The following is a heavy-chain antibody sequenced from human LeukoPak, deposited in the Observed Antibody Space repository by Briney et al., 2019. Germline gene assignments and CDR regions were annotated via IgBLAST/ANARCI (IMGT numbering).Heavy chain of an antibody. J-gene: IGHJ4*02. Sequence: SETLSLTCAVYGGSFSGYYWSWIRQPPGKGLEWLGEINHSGSTNYNPSLKSRVTISVDTSKNQFSLKLSSVTAADTAVYYCARGLRYFDWLLYYFDYWGQGTLVTVSS. CDR3: ARGLRYFDWLLYYFDY. CDR2: INHSGST. D-gene: IGHD3-9*01. CDR1: GGSFSGYY. V-gene: IGHV4-34*01.